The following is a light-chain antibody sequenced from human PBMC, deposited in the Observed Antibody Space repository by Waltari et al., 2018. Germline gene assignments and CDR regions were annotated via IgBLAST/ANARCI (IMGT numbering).Light chain of an antibody. CDR1: QSLVHSDGNTH. CDR3: IQGTHWPYT. V-gene: IGKV2-30*02. Sequence: DVVMTQSPLSLSVTLGQAASISCKSSQSLVHSDGNTHLNWFHQRPGQSPRRLIYRVSNRDSGVPDRFSGSGSGTDFTLKINKVEAEDVGIYYCIQGTHWPYTFGQGTKLDIK. CDR2: RVS. J-gene: IGKJ2*01.